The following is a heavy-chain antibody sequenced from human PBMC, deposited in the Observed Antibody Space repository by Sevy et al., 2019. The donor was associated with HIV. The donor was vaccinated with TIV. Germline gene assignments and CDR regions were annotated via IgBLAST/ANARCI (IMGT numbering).Heavy chain of an antibody. CDR1: GFTFDDYA. D-gene: IGHD3-10*01. V-gene: IGHV3-9*03. J-gene: IGHJ6*02. CDR3: AKDMRMVRGVIKYYYYGMDV. Sequence: GGSLRLSCAASGFTFDDYAMHWVRQAPGKGLEWVSGISWNSGSIGYADSVKGRFTISRDNAKNSLYLQMNSLRAEDMALYYCAKDMRMVRGVIKYYYYGMDVWGQGTTVTVSS. CDR2: ISWNSGSI.